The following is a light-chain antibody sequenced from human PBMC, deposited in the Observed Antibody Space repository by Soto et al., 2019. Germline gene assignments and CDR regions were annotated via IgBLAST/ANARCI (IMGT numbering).Light chain of an antibody. CDR1: QSISNY. CDR2: AAS. CDR3: QQSYTRT. V-gene: IGKV1-39*01. J-gene: IGKJ1*01. Sequence: DIQLTQPPSSLSAYVGDRVSISCRASQSISNYLNWYQQKPGKAPKVLIFAASELQSGVPSRFSGSGSGTDFTLTISSPQPDDFATYYCQQSYTRTFGQGTKVDIK.